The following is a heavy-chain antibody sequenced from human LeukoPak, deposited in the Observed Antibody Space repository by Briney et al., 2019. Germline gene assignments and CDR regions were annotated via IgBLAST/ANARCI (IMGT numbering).Heavy chain of an antibody. V-gene: IGHV4-4*07. CDR2: IYPNGNT. CDR3: ARDIVVAYYFDY. Sequence: SETLSLTCSVPGGSISSYYWSWIRQPAGKGLESIGRIYPNGNTNYNPSLRGRVTISVDTSKNQFSLKLSSVTAADTAVYYCARDIVVAYYFDYWGQGTLVTVSS. J-gene: IGHJ4*02. CDR1: GGSISSYY. D-gene: IGHD2-15*01.